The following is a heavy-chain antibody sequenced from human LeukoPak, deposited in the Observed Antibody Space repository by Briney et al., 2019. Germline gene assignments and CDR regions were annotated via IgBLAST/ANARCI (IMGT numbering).Heavy chain of an antibody. CDR3: ARDPPRGYCSGGSCYSTPDYYFYGMDV. CDR2: IYTSGST. D-gene: IGHD2-15*01. J-gene: IGHJ6*02. Sequence: PSQTLPLTCTVSGGSLSSGSYYWNWIRQPAGKGLEWIGRIYTSGSTNYNPSLKSRVTISVDTSKNQFSLKLSSVTAADTAVYYCARDPPRGYCSGGSCYSTPDYYFYGMDVWGQGTTVTVSS. CDR1: GGSLSSGSYY. V-gene: IGHV4-61*02.